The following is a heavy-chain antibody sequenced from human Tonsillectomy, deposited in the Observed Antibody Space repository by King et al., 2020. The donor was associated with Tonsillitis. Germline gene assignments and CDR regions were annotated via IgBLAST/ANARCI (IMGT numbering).Heavy chain of an antibody. D-gene: IGHD3-22*01. J-gene: IGHJ4*02. CDR1: GYSFTNHW. Sequence: VQLVESGAEVKKPGESLRISCKGSGYSFTNHWISWVRQMPGKGLEWMGKIDPSDSYTNYSPSFQGHVTISADKSISTAYLHWSSLKASDTAMYYCARHSYYDSSDSLAFDYWGQGTLVTVSS. CDR3: ARHSYYDSSDSLAFDY. CDR2: IDPSDSYT. V-gene: IGHV5-10-1*03.